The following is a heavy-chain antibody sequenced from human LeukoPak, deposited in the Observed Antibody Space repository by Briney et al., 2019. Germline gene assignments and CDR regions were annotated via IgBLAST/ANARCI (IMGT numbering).Heavy chain of an antibody. D-gene: IGHD2-2*01. CDR3: SGLNLPSEPAAPIGY. V-gene: IGHV5-51*01. CDR1: GYSFTSYW. CDR2: IYPGDSDT. Sequence: GESLKISCKGSGYSFTSYWIGWVRQMPGKGLEWMGIIYPGDSDTRYSPSFQGQVTISADKSISTAYLQWSSLKASDTAMYYRSGLNLPSEPAAPIGYWGQGTLVTVSS. J-gene: IGHJ4*02.